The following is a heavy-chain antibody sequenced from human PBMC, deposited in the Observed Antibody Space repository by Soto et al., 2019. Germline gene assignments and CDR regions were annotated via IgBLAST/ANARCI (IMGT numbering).Heavy chain of an antibody. D-gene: IGHD3-3*01. Sequence: PSETLSLTCTVSGGSISSGDYYWSWIRQPPGKGLEWIGYIYYSGSTYYNPSLKSRVTISVDTSKNQFSLKLSSVTAADTAVYYCARAPRITIFGVVIPYYFDYWGQGTLVTVSS. CDR1: GGSISSGDYY. CDR3: ARAPRITIFGVVIPYYFDY. V-gene: IGHV4-30-4*01. J-gene: IGHJ4*02. CDR2: IYYSGST.